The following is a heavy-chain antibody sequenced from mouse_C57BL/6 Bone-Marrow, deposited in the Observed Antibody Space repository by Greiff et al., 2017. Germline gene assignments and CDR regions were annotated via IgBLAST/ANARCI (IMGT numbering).Heavy chain of an antibody. CDR1: GFTFSDSG. D-gene: IGHD1-1*01. CDR2: ISSGSSTI. Sequence: DVKLVESGGGLVKPGGSLKLSCAASGFTFSDSGMHWVRQAPEKGLEWVAYISSGSSTIYYADTVKGRVTISRDNAKNTLFLQMTSLRSEDTAMYYCARPLYYGSSSFAYWGQGTLVTVSA. J-gene: IGHJ3*01. V-gene: IGHV5-17*01. CDR3: ARPLYYGSSSFAY.